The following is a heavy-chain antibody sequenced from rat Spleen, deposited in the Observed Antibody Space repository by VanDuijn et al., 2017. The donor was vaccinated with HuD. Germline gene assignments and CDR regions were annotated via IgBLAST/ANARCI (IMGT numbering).Heavy chain of an antibody. V-gene: IGHV5-31*01. CDR2: ITNTGGST. CDR3: TRDGTYWNYVMDA. D-gene: IGHD1-12*02. CDR1: GFTFNNYW. Sequence: EVQLVESGGGLVQPGRSLKLSCVASGFTFNNYWMTCICQAPGKGLEWVASITNTGGSTYYPDSVKGRFTISRYNAKSTLYLQMNSLRSEDTATYYCTRDGTYWNYVMDAWGQGASVTVSS. J-gene: IGHJ4*01.